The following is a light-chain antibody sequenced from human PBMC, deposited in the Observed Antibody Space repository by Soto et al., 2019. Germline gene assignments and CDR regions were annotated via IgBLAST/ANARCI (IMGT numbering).Light chain of an antibody. CDR3: QSYDSSLSGSV. CDR2: RNN. V-gene: IGLV1-40*01. CDR1: SSNSGAGYD. J-gene: IGLJ2*01. Sequence: QSVLTQPPSVSGAPGQRVTISRTGSSSNSGAGYDVHWYQQLPGAAPKLLIHRNNNRPSGVPDRFSGSKSGASASLAITGLQAEDEADYYCQSYDSSLSGSVFGGGTKLTVL.